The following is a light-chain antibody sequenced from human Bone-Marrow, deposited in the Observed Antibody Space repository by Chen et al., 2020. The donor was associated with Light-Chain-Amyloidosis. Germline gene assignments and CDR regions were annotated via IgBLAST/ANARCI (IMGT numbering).Light chain of an antibody. CDR3: AAWDASLRVYL. Sequence: QSVLTQPPSASGNPGPRVTLSCSGSNSNVGTDNVYWYQQLPGTAPKLLIYNDIQRPSVGPARISGSKSGTSAFLAISGLRSEDEADYYCAAWDASLRVYLFGAGTKVTVL. CDR1: NSNVGTDN. CDR2: NDI. V-gene: IGLV1-47*01. J-gene: IGLJ1*01.